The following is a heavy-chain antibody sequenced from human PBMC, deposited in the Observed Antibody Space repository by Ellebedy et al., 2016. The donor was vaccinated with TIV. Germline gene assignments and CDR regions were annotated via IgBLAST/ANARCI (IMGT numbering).Heavy chain of an antibody. J-gene: IGHJ3*02. D-gene: IGHD3-16*01. Sequence: GESLKISCAASGFTLSSYWMSWVRQAPGKRLEWVANIKQDGSEKYYVDSVKGRFTISRDNAKNSLYLQMNRLRAEDTAVYYCANEWGVGFDIWGQGTMVTVSS. CDR2: IKQDGSEK. CDR1: GFTLSSYW. V-gene: IGHV3-7*01. CDR3: ANEWGVGFDI.